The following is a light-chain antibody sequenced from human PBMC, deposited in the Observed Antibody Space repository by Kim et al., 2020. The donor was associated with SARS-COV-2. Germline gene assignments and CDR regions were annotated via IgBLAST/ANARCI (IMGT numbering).Light chain of an antibody. CDR3: QQAYTFPWT. CDR2: GAS. J-gene: IGKJ1*01. V-gene: IGKV1-12*01. CDR1: QGVSNG. Sequence: SGGDRVTLPCRARQGVSNGLAWYQQKPGKAPKLLIYGASTLQRGVPSRFSGSGSGTDFTLTINSLQPEDFATYSCQQAYTFPWTFGQGTKVDIK.